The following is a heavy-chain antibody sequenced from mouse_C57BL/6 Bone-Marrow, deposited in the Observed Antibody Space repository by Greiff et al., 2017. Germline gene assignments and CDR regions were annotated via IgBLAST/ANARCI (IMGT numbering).Heavy chain of an antibody. J-gene: IGHJ2*01. V-gene: IGHV1-50*01. CDR1: GYTFTSYW. D-gene: IGHD1-1*01. CDR3: AREGITTVVGNFDY. CDR2: IDPSDSYT. Sequence: VQLQQPGAELVKPGASVKLSCKASGYTFTSYWMQWVKQRPGQGLEWIGEIDPSDSYTNYNQKFKGKATLTVDTSSSTAYMQLSSLTSEDSAVYYGAREGITTVVGNFDYWGQGTTLTVSS.